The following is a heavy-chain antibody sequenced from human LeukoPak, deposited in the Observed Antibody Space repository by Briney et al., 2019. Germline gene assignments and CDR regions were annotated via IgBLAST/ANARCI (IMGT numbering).Heavy chain of an antibody. V-gene: IGHV5-51*01. J-gene: IGHJ4*02. D-gene: IGHD2-21*02. Sequence: GESLKISCKGSGYSFTSYWIGWVRQLPGKGLEWMGIIYPGDSDTRYSPSFQDQVTISADKSISTAYLQWSSLKASDTAMYYCARILYCGGDCYSHYFDYWGQGTLVTVSS. CDR2: IYPGDSDT. CDR1: GYSFTSYW. CDR3: ARILYCGGDCYSHYFDY.